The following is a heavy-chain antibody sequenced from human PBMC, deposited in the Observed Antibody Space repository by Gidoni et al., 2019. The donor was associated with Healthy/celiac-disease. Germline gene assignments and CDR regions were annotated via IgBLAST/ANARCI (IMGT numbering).Heavy chain of an antibody. CDR3: ARHKWYSSGWLYYYYGMDV. Sequence: EVQLVQSGAEVKKPGESLKISCKGSGYSFTSYWIGWVRQMPGKGLEWMGIIYPGDSDTRYSPSFQGQVTISADKSISTAYLQWSSLKASDTAMYYCARHKWYSSGWLYYYYGMDVWGQGTTVTVSS. CDR2: IYPGDSDT. V-gene: IGHV5-51*01. CDR1: GYSFTSYW. D-gene: IGHD6-19*01. J-gene: IGHJ6*02.